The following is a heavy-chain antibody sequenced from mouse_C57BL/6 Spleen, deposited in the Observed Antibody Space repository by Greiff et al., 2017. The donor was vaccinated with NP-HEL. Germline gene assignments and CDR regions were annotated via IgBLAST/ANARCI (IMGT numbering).Heavy chain of an antibody. J-gene: IGHJ4*01. Sequence: DVKLQESGPGLVKPSQSLSLTCSVTGYSITSGYYWNWIRQFPGNKLEWMGYISYDGSNNYNPSLKNRISITRDTSKNQFFLKLNSVTTEDTATYYCAREPDYYAMDYWGQGTSVTVSS. CDR2: ISYDGSN. CDR3: AREPDYYAMDY. CDR1: GYSITSGYY. V-gene: IGHV3-6*01.